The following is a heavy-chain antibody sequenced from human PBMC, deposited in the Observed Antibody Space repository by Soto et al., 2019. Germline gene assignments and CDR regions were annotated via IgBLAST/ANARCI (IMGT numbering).Heavy chain of an antibody. D-gene: IGHD5-18*01. J-gene: IGHJ4*02. CDR1: GFSFGNYA. Sequence: GGSLRLSCSASGFSFGNYAMSWVRQAPGKGLQWVSAISNTGGSTYYAGSVRGRFTISRDNSKNTLYLEMNSLRVEDTAIYYCASDDRGYYYFDHWGQGTLVTVSS. V-gene: IGHV3-23*01. CDR2: ISNTGGST. CDR3: ASDDRGYYYFDH.